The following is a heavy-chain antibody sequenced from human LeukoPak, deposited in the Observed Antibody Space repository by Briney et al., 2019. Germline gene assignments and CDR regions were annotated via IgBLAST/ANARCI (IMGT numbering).Heavy chain of an antibody. CDR1: GGPISSSNW. V-gene: IGHV4-4*02. Sequence: PSGTLSLTCAVSGGPISSSNWWSWVRQPPGKGLEWIGEIYHSGSTNYNSSLKSRVTISVDKSKNQFSLKLSSVTAADTAVYYCARDPRWKRGIAAAGPHFDYWGQGTLVTVSS. CDR2: IYHSGST. J-gene: IGHJ4*02. CDR3: ARDPRWKRGIAAAGPHFDY. D-gene: IGHD6-13*01.